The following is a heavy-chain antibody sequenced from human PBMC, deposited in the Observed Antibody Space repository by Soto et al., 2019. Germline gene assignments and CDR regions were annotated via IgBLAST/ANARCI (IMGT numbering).Heavy chain of an antibody. J-gene: IGHJ6*02. CDR3: ARATRRRYCTNGVCYPYYYYYGMDV. V-gene: IGHV4-34*01. Sequence: SETLSLTCAVYGGSFSGYYWSWIRQPPGKGLEWIGEINHGGSTNYNPSLKSRVTISVDTSKNQFSLKLSSVTAADTAVYYCARATRRRYCTNGVCYPYYYYYGMDVWGQGTTVTVSS. D-gene: IGHD2-8*01. CDR2: INHGGST. CDR1: GGSFSGYY.